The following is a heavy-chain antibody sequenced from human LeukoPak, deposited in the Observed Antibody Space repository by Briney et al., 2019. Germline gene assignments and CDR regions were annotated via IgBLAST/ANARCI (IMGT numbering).Heavy chain of an antibody. J-gene: IGHJ4*02. V-gene: IGHV1-2*02. CDR2: INPKSGGT. Sequence: ASVNVSCKASGYTFTDYYMHWVRLAPGQGLEWMGWINPKSGGTNYAQNLQGRVTMTRDTSISTAYMELSGLRSDDRAVYYCVRDAIAAAGTGGWGQGTLVTVSS. D-gene: IGHD6-13*01. CDR3: VRDAIAAAGTGG. CDR1: GYTFTDYY.